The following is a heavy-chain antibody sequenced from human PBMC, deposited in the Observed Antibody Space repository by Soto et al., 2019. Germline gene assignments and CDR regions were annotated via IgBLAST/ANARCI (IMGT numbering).Heavy chain of an antibody. J-gene: IGHJ6*02. D-gene: IGHD3-3*01. CDR2: IIPIFGTA. V-gene: IGHV1-69*06. CDR3: ARGTIFGVVNYGMDV. Sequence: CCKASGGTFSSYAISWVRQAPGQGLEWMGGIIPIFGTANYAQKFQGRVTITADKSTSTAYMELSSLRSEDTAVYYCARGTIFGVVNYGMDVWGQGTTVTVSS. CDR1: GGTFSSYA.